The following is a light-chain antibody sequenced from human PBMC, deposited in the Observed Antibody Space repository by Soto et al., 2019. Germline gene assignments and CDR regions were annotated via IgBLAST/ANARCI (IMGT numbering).Light chain of an antibody. J-gene: IGLJ1*01. CDR3: QSYDSSLTGSV. CDR2: DNT. Sequence: QPVLTQPPSVSGAPGERVTISCTGSSSDIGAGYRVRWYQQVPGTAPKLLIYDNTNRPSGVSVRFSGSKSGTSASLAISGLQAEDEADYYCQSYDSSLTGSVFGTGTKLTVL. V-gene: IGLV1-40*01. CDR1: SSDIGAGYR.